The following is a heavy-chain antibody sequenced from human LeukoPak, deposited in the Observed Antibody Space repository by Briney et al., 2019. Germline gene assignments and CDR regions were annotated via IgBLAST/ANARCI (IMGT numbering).Heavy chain of an antibody. V-gene: IGHV4-34*01. CDR3: ARGALGYCSSTSCYFSWFDP. J-gene: IGHJ5*02. Sequence: SETLSLTCAVYGGSFSGYYWSWIRQPPGKGLEWIGEINHSGSTNYNPSLKSRVTISVDTSKNQFSLKLSSVTAADTAAYYCARGALGYCSSTSCYFSWFDPWGQGTLVTVSS. D-gene: IGHD2-2*01. CDR2: INHSGST. CDR1: GGSFSGYY.